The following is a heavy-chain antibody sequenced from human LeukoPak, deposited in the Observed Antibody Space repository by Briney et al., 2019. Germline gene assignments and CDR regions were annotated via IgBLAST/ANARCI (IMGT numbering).Heavy chain of an antibody. Sequence: ASVKVSCKASGYTFTSYYMHWVRQAPGQGLEWMGIINPSGGSTSYAQKFQGRVTITRNTSINTAYMELSSLRSENTAVYYCARGMGVGATEFDYWGQGTLVTVSS. CDR3: ARGMGVGATEFDY. CDR2: INPSGGST. J-gene: IGHJ4*02. V-gene: IGHV1-46*01. CDR1: GYTFTSYY. D-gene: IGHD1-26*01.